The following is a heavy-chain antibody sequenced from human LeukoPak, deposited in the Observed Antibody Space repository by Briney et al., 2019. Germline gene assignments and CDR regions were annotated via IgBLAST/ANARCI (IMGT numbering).Heavy chain of an antibody. CDR3: ARDRYCGGDCYSSYFDY. V-gene: IGHV3-30-3*01. Sequence: PGGSLRLSCAASGFTFSGYAVHWVRQAPGKGLEWVTVISYDGSNKYYADSVKGRFTISRDNSKNTLYLRMNSLRAEDTAVYYCARDRYCGGDCYSSYFDYWGQGTLVTVSS. CDR1: GFTFSGYA. CDR2: ISYDGSNK. D-gene: IGHD2-21*02. J-gene: IGHJ4*02.